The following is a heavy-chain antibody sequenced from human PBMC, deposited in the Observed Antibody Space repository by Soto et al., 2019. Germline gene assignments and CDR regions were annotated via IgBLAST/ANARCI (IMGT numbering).Heavy chain of an antibody. CDR2: ISYDESDK. CDR1: GFTFSTYA. V-gene: IGHV3-30*18. J-gene: IGHJ4*02. CDR3: VKSQFSDSGGYPLAS. D-gene: IGHD3-22*01. Sequence: QVQLVESGGGVVQPGRSLRLSCAASGFTFSTYAMHWVRQAPGKGLEWVAVISYDESDKLYADSVKGRFTISKDNSKNTLYLQMNSLRVEDTAVYYCVKSQFSDSGGYPLASWGQGTLGTVSS.